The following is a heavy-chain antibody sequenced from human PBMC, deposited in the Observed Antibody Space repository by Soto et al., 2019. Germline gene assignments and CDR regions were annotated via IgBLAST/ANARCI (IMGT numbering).Heavy chain of an antibody. V-gene: IGHV1-18*01. CDR1: GYTFTSYG. CDR2: ISGYNGNT. CDR3: ARDTGYGDPYYLDV. Sequence: VKVSCKASGYTFTSYGVSWVRQAPGQGLEWMGWISGYNGNTNYAQKLQGRVTMTTDTSTTTAYMELRSLRSDDTAVYFCARDTGYGDPYYLDVRGKGTTVTVSS. J-gene: IGHJ6*03. D-gene: IGHD4-17*01.